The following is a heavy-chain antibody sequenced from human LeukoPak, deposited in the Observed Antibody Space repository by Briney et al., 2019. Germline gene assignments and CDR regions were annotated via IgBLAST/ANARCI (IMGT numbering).Heavy chain of an antibody. V-gene: IGHV3-23*01. Sequence: GGSLRLSCAASGFTFTSDAMNWVRQAPGKGLEWVSSTVSRGTTQYADSVKGQFTVSRDTSKNTLYLQMNSLRADDTAVYYCAKCSTSAYTTGWCNWIDPWGQGTLVTVSS. CDR3: AKCSTSAYTTGWCNWIDP. J-gene: IGHJ5*02. CDR2: TVSRGTT. D-gene: IGHD6-19*01. CDR1: GFTFTSDA.